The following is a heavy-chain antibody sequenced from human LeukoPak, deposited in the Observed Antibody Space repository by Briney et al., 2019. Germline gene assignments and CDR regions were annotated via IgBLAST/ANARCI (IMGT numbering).Heavy chain of an antibody. Sequence: ASVKVSCKASGYTFTTYYMHWVRQAPGQGLEWMGWINPNSGGTNYAQKFQGRVTMTRDTSISTAYMELSRPRSDDTAVYYCAGRGYSGYDFDYWGQGTLVTVSS. V-gene: IGHV1-2*02. J-gene: IGHJ4*02. D-gene: IGHD5-12*01. CDR3: AGRGYSGYDFDY. CDR1: GYTFTTYY. CDR2: INPNSGGT.